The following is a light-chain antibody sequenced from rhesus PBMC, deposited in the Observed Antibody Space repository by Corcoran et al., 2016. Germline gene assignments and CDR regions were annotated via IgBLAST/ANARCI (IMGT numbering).Light chain of an antibody. Sequence: DIQMTQSPSSLSASVGDRVTITCRASENVNKFLHWYQQKPGKAPKLLIYGASTLQSEVPSRVSGSGSGTDFTLTISSLQPEDFATYYCQHSYTIPFTFGPGTKLDIK. CDR1: ENVNKF. V-gene: IGKV1-74*01. CDR2: GAS. J-gene: IGKJ3*01. CDR3: QHSYTIPFT.